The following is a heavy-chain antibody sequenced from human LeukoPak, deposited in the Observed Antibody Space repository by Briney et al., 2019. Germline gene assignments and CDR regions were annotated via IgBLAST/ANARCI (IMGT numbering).Heavy chain of an antibody. D-gene: IGHD4/OR15-4a*01. CDR3: AREKYDYGYDY. CDR1: GYTLTELS. Sequence: ASVKVSCKVSGYTLTELSMHWVRQAPGKGLEWMGGFDPEDGETIYAQKLQGRVTMTTDTSTSTAYMELRSLRSDDTAVYYCAREKYDYGYDYWGQGTLVTVSS. V-gene: IGHV1-24*01. CDR2: FDPEDGET. J-gene: IGHJ4*02.